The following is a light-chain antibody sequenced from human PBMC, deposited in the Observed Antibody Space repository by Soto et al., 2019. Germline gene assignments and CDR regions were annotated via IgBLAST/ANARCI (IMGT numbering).Light chain of an antibody. V-gene: IGKV2-30*02. CDR2: KIS. J-gene: IGKJ2*01. Sequence: DVVMTQSPLSLPVTLGQPASISCRSSQSLVHSTGNTYLTWFHQSPGQSPRRLIYKISDRDSGVPDRFSGGGSVTDFTLKVSRVEVEDVGIYFCVQTTHWPYTFGQGTKLEIK. CDR1: QSLVHSTGNTY. CDR3: VQTTHWPYT.